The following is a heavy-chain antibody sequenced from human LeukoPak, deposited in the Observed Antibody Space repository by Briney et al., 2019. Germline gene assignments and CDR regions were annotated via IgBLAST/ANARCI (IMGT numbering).Heavy chain of an antibody. CDR3: ARGNRLYSSSWSSLPFDI. Sequence: GESLKISCKGSGYSFTSYWIGWVRQATGQGLEWMGWTNPISGYTGSAQKFQGRVTMTRDTSISAAYLELSSLRSDDTAVYYCARGNRLYSSSWSSLPFDIWGQGTMVTVSS. CDR1: GYSFTSYW. J-gene: IGHJ3*02. CDR2: TNPISGYT. V-gene: IGHV1-8*02. D-gene: IGHD6-13*01.